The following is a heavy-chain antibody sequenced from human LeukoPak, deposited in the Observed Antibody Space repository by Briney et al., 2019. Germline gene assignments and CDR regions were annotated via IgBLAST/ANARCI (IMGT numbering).Heavy chain of an antibody. D-gene: IGHD3-22*01. CDR1: GYTFTGYY. CDR3: ARNGYYYDSSGYYYPYNWFDP. CDR2: MNPNSGNT. V-gene: IGHV1-8*03. J-gene: IGHJ5*02. Sequence: ASVKVSRKASGYTFTGYYMHWVRQAPGQGLEWMGWMNPNSGNTGYAQKFQGRVTITRNTSISTAYMELSSLRSEDTAVYYCARNGYYYDSSGYYYPYNWFDPWGQGTLVTVSS.